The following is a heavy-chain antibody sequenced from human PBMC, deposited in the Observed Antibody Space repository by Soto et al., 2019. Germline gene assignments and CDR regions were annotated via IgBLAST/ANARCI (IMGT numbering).Heavy chain of an antibody. J-gene: IGHJ6*03. CDR3: ARAYCSSTSCWNYYYYMDV. D-gene: IGHD2-2*01. V-gene: IGHV4-59*01. Sequence: SETLSLTCTVSGGSISSYYWSWIRQPPGKGLEWIGYIYYSGSTNYNPSLKSRVTISVDTSKNQLSLKLSSVTAADTAVYYCARAYCSSTSCWNYYYYMDVWGKGTTVTVSS. CDR2: IYYSGST. CDR1: GGSISSYY.